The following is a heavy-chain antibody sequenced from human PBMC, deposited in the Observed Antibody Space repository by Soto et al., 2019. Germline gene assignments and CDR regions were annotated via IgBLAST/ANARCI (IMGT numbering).Heavy chain of an antibody. D-gene: IGHD2-2*01. CDR2: IYTSGST. CDR3: ARDDIVVVPAANYYYYYGMDV. Sequence: WETLSLTCTVSGGSISSYYWSWIRQPAGKGLEWIGRIYTSGSTNYNPSLKSRVTMSVDTSKNQFSLKLSSVTAADTAVYYCARDDIVVVPAANYYYYYGMDVWGQGTTVTVSS. V-gene: IGHV4-4*07. CDR1: GGSISSYY. J-gene: IGHJ6*02.